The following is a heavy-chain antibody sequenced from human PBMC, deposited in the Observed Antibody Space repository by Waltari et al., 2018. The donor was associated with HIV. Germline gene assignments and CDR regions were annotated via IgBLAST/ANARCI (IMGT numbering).Heavy chain of an antibody. J-gene: IGHJ5*02. V-gene: IGHV6-1*01. D-gene: IGHD6-19*01. CDR2: TYYRSRWYN. CDR1: GDSVSSNSAA. CDR3: VRGGQWLNWFGP. Sequence: QGQLQQSGPGLVKPSQTLSLTCVISGDSVSSNSAAWNWIRQSPSRGLEWRGRTYYRSRWYNEYAVSVKSRITISQDTSKNQFSLQLKSVTPEDTAVYYCVRGGQWLNWFGPWGPGTLVTVSS.